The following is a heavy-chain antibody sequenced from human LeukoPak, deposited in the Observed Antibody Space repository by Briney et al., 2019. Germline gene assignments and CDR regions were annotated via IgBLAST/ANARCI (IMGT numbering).Heavy chain of an antibody. J-gene: IGHJ5*02. CDR1: GFTFSSYG. D-gene: IGHD3-3*01. V-gene: IGHV3-30*02. CDR2: IRYDGSNR. CDR3: AKALRITIFGVVPPFDP. Sequence: GGSLRLSCAASGFTFSSYGMHWVRQAPGKGLEWVAFIRYDGSNRYYADSVKGRFTISRDNSKNTLYLQMNSLRAEYTAVYYCAKALRITIFGVVPPFDPWGQRTLVTVSS.